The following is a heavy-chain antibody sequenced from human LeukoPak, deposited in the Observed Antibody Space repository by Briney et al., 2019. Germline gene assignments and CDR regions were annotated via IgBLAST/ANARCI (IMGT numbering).Heavy chain of an antibody. V-gene: IGHV1-2*02. CDR3: ARALRFLEWLLSD. D-gene: IGHD3-3*01. CDR2: INPNSGGT. Sequence: GAPVKVSCKASGYTFTGYYMHWVRQAPGQGLEWMGWINPNSGGTNYAQKFQGRVTMTRDTSISTAYMELSRLRSDDTAVYYCARALRFLEWLLSDWGQGTLVTVSS. CDR1: GYTFTGYY. J-gene: IGHJ4*02.